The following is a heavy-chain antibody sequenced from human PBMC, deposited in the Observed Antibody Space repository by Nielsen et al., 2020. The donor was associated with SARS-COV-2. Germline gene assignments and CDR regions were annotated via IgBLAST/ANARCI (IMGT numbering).Heavy chain of an antibody. Sequence: GESLKISCAASGFTFSSYAMSWVRQAPGKGLEWVSAISGSGGSTYYADSVKGRFTISRDNAKNSLYLQMNSLRAEDTALYYCAKMGGSYYDSSGPKIDYWGQGTLVTVSS. CDR3: AKMGGSYYDSSGPKIDY. V-gene: IGHV3-23*01. D-gene: IGHD3-22*01. CDR1: GFTFSSYA. CDR2: ISGSGGST. J-gene: IGHJ4*02.